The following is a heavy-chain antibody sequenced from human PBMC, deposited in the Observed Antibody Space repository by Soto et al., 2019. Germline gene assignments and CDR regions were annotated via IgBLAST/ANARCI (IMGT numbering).Heavy chain of an antibody. CDR3: AKAPVPDYTAYGSCVFEL. V-gene: IGHV3-23*01. J-gene: IGHJ1*01. Sequence: EVHLLESGGGLVQPGGSLRLSCVASGFTFSSYAMSWVRQAPGKGLEWVSSIVGSGGRTYHADSVQGRFTISRDNSKNTLYLQMNSLGAEDTAIFYCAKAPVPDYTAYGSCVFELWGRGTLVTVSS. CDR1: GFTFSSYA. D-gene: IGHD4-4*01. CDR2: IVGSGGRT.